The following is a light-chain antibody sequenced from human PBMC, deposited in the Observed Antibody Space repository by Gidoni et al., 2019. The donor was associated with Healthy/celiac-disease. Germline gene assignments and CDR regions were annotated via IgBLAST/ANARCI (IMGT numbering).Light chain of an antibody. CDR3: QQRSNWRIT. CDR2: DAS. V-gene: IGKV3-11*01. CDR1: QSVSSY. J-gene: IGKJ5*01. Sequence: EIVLTQSPATLSLSPGERATLSCRASQSVSSYLAWYQQKPGRAPRLLIYDASNRATGIPARLSGSGSGTDFTLTISSLEPEDFAVYYCQQRSNWRITFGQGTRLEIK.